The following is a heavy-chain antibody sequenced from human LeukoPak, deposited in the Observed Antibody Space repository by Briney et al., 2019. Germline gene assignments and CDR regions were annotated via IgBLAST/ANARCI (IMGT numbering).Heavy chain of an antibody. V-gene: IGHV3-23*01. D-gene: IGHD6-13*01. CDR2: ISGSGDRT. CDR1: GFTFSSYA. J-gene: IGHJ6*03. CDR3: AKQAASGTPYYYYMDV. Sequence: PGGSLRLSCAASGFTFSSYAMTWVRQPPGKGLEWVSTISGSGDRTYYADSAKGRFTIARDSSKNTLYLQMNNLRAEDTAVYSCAKQAASGTPYYYYMDVWGEGTTVTVSS.